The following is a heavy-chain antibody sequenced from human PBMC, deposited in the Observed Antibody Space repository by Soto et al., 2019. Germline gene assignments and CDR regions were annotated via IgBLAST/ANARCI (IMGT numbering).Heavy chain of an antibody. Sequence: PSETLSLTCTVSGGSISSGGYYWSWIRQHPGKGLEWIGYIYYSGSTYYNPSLKSRVTISVDTSKNQFSLKLSSVTAADTAVYYCARVGGYDYIWGSYRDPAYYYYMDVWGKGTTVTVSS. CDR1: GGSISSGGYY. CDR2: IYYSGST. CDR3: ARVGGYDYIWGSYRDPAYYYYMDV. J-gene: IGHJ6*03. D-gene: IGHD3-16*02. V-gene: IGHV4-31*03.